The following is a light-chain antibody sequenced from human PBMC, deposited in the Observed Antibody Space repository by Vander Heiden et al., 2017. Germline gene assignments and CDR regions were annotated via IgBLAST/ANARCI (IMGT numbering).Light chain of an antibody. Sequence: DIQMTQSISSLSASVGDRVTITCRASQSISSYLNWYQQKPGNAPKLLIYAASSVQSGVPSRFSGSGSGTDFTLTISRLQPEDFATYYCQQRDSTLITFGGGTKVDIK. CDR3: QQRDSTLIT. V-gene: IGKV1-39*01. J-gene: IGKJ4*01. CDR2: AAS. CDR1: QSISSY.